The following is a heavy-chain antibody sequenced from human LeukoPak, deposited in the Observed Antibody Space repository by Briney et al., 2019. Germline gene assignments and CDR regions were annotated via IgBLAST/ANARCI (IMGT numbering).Heavy chain of an antibody. D-gene: IGHD6-19*01. CDR1: GFTFSSFA. CDR3: VKSPGSGWPV. CDR2: IYSDGSRT. V-gene: IGHV3-64D*06. J-gene: IGHJ4*02. Sequence: PGGSLRLSCAASGFTFSSFAMHWVRQAPGKGLEYLSAIYSDGSRTYYADSVKGRFTISRDNSKNTLYFEMSSLRVEDTAMYYCVKSPGSGWPVWGQGTLLTVSS.